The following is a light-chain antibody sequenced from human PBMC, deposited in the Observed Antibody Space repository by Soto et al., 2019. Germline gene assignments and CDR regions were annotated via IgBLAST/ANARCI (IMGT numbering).Light chain of an antibody. CDR2: GAS. Sequence: EIVLTQSPGTLSLSPGERATLSCRASQSVSNSYLAWYRQKPGQAPTLLIYGASSRATGIPDRFSGSGSGPDCTLTISRLEPEDFAVYYCQQYGSSPLTFGGGTKVEIK. CDR1: QSVSNSY. CDR3: QQYGSSPLT. V-gene: IGKV3-20*01. J-gene: IGKJ4*01.